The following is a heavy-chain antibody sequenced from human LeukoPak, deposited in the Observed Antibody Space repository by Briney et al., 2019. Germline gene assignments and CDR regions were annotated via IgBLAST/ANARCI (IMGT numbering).Heavy chain of an antibody. J-gene: IGHJ4*02. D-gene: IGHD2-2*01. CDR3: ARGCSSTSCYGFDY. V-gene: IGHV3-53*01. Sequence: GGSLRLSCAASGFTVSSKYMSWVRQAPGKGLEWVSVIYSGGSTYYADSVKGRFTISRDNSKNTLYLQMNSLRAEDTAVYCCARGCSSTSCYGFDYWGQGTLVTVSS. CDR1: GFTVSSKY. CDR2: IYSGGST.